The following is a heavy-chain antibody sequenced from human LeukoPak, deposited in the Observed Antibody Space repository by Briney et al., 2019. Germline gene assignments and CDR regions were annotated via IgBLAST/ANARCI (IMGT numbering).Heavy chain of an antibody. V-gene: IGHV3-30-3*01. CDR2: ISYDGSNK. Sequence: GRSLRLSCAASGFTFSSYAMHWVRQAPGKGLEWVAVISYDGSNKYYADSVKGRFTISRDNSKNTLYLQMNSLKTEDTAVYYCTTLGFDYGDYAALDYWGQGTLVTVSS. CDR3: TTLGFDYGDYAALDY. D-gene: IGHD4-17*01. CDR1: GFTFSSYA. J-gene: IGHJ4*02.